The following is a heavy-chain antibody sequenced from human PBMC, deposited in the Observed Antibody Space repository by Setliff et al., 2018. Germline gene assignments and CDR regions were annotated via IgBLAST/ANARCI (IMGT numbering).Heavy chain of an antibody. CDR3: AGDKPLQHNYNFWSGYCPY. V-gene: IGHV3-30*02. CDR1: GFSFSDYN. CDR2: IRYDGSNE. Sequence: SCAASGFSFSDYNIHWVRQAPGKGLEWVAFIRYDGSNEYYADSVKGRFTISRDNSKNTQFLQMNSLRTEDTAVYYCAGDKPLQHNYNFWSGYCPYWGQGTLVTVSS. J-gene: IGHJ4*02. D-gene: IGHD3-3*01.